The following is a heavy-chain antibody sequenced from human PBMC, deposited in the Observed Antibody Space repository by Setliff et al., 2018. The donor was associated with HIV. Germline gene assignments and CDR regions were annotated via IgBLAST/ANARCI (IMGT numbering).Heavy chain of an antibody. J-gene: IGHJ6*02. D-gene: IGHD3-22*01. CDR3: ARDGRAVTSLMVVVSLKNGMDV. Sequence: GASVKVSCKASGYTFTSYYMHWLRQVPGQGLEWMGIVDPSGGSTHYAQKFEGRVTMTRDTSTSTFHMELSSLTSEDRAIYYCARDGRAVTSLMVVVSLKNGMDVWGQGTTVTVSS. V-gene: IGHV1-46*01. CDR2: VDPSGGST. CDR1: GYTFTSYY.